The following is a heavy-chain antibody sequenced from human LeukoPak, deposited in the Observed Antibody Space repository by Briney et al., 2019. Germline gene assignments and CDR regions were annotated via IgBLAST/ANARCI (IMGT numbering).Heavy chain of an antibody. CDR1: GFTFSSYA. CDR2: ISYDGSNK. CDR3: ARDSPIGVVIIGYFDY. J-gene: IGHJ4*02. D-gene: IGHD3-3*01. V-gene: IGHV3-30-3*01. Sequence: PGGSLRLSCAASGFTFSSYAMHWVRQAPGKGLEWVAVISYDGSNKYYADSVKGRFTISRDNSKNTLYLQMNSLRAEDTAVYCCARDSPIGVVIIGYFDYWGQGTLVTVSS.